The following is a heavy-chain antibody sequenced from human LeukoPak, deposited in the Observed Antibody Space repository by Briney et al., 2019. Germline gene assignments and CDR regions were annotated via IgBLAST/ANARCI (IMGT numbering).Heavy chain of an antibody. CDR3: VRDRRSMSAFDI. D-gene: IGHD2/OR15-2a*01. CDR2: IKQDGSEK. CDR1: GFTFSSYW. J-gene: IGHJ3*02. V-gene: IGHV3-7*03. Sequence: GGSLRLSCAASGFTFSSYWMSWVRLAPGKGLEWVANIKQDGSEKYYVDSVKGRFTISRDNAENSLYLQMNSLRAEDTAVYYCVRDRRSMSAFDIWGQGTMVTVSS.